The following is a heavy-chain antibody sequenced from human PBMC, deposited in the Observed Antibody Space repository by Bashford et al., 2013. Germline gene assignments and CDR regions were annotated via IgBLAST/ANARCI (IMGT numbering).Heavy chain of an antibody. CDR1: GGTFSTYA. V-gene: IGHV1-69*13. D-gene: IGHD2-15*01. CDR2: IIPIFGTV. Sequence: SVKVSCKASGGTFSTYAISWVRQAPGQGVEWMGGIIPIFGTVHHAQKFQGRVTITADESTNTAYMELSGLRSEDTAVYYCARDANCSGGSCYFTDYYMDVVGTKGPRSPSP. J-gene: IGHJ6*03. CDR3: ARDANCSGGSCYFTDYYMDV.